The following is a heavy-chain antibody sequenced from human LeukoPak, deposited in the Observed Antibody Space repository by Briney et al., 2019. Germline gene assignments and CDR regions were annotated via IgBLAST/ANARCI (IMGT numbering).Heavy chain of an antibody. J-gene: IGHJ4*02. CDR2: IYYSGST. V-gene: IGHV4-31*03. Sequence: SETLSLTYTVSGGSISSGGYYWSWIRQHPGKGLEWIGYIYYSGSTYYNPSLKSRVTISVDTSKNQFSLKLSSVTAADTAVYYCARFSRITIFGVVIDGSTGFDYWGQGTLVTVSS. D-gene: IGHD3-3*01. CDR3: ARFSRITIFGVVIDGSTGFDY. CDR1: GGSISSGGYY.